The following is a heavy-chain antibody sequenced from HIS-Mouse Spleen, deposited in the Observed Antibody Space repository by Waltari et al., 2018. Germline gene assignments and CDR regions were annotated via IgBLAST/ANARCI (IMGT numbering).Heavy chain of an antibody. Sequence: ELQLVESGGGLVKPGGSLRLSCAASGFTFSSYSMNWVRWAPGKGWWWVFSIRSRSIYICYAESVKGRFTNSRDNAKNSLYLQMNSLRAEDTAVYYCARSPGIAAAGTDYWGQGTRVTVSS. V-gene: IGHV3-21*01. CDR2: IRSRSIYI. J-gene: IGHJ4*02. CDR3: ARSPGIAAAGTDY. D-gene: IGHD6-13*01. CDR1: GFTFSSYS.